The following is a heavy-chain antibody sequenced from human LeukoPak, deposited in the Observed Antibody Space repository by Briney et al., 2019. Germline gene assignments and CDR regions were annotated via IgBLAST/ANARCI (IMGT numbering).Heavy chain of an antibody. J-gene: IGHJ3*02. V-gene: IGHV4-59*08. CDR2: VYYSGST. CDR1: SDSISRYY. Sequence: PSETLSLTCTVSSDSISRYYWGWIRQAPGKGLEWIGYVYYSGSTQYNPSLNSRVTISVATSKKQFSLRLTSVTAADTAVYYCARSGYAFGADAYDIWGQGAMVAVPS. CDR3: ARSGYAFGADAYDI. D-gene: IGHD3-16*01.